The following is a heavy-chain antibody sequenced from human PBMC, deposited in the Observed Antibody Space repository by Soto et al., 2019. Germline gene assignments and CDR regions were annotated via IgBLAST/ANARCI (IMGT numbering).Heavy chain of an antibody. CDR2: ISGSGGST. V-gene: IGHV3-23*01. D-gene: IGHD2-8*01. CDR3: AKVIEVLMVYGASDY. J-gene: IGHJ4*02. CDR1: GFTFSSYA. Sequence: EVQLLESGGGLVQPGGSLRLSCAASGFTFSSYAMSWVRQAPGKGLEWVSAISGSGGSTYYADSVKGRFTISRDNSKNTLYLQMNSLRAEYTAVYYCAKVIEVLMVYGASDYWGQGTLVTVSS.